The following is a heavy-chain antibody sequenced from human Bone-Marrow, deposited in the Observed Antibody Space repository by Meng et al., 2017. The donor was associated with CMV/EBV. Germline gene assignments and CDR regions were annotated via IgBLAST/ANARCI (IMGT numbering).Heavy chain of an antibody. V-gene: IGHV4-34*01. CDR2: INHSGST. D-gene: IGHD7-27*01. CDR1: GGSFSGYY. CDR3: ARVILPGVFDY. Sequence: GTLRLSCAVYGGSFSGYYWSWIRQPLGKGLEWIGEINHSGSTNYNPSLKSRVTISVDTSKNQFSLKLSSVTAADTAVYYCARVILPGVFDYWGQGTLVTVSS. J-gene: IGHJ4*02.